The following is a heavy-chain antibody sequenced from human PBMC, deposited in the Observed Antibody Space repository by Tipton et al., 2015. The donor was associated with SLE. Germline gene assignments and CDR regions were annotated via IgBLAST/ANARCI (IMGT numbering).Heavy chain of an antibody. V-gene: IGHV4-30-4*01. Sequence: TLSLTCTVSSGSISGGDYYWSWIRQPPGKGLEWIGNIYYTGHTYYSPSLESRLTFSVDTSTNQFSLMLSSVSAADAAVYYCAREERIAAAGRLYYYYAMDVWGQGTTVTVSS. CDR3: AREERIAAAGRLYYYYAMDV. CDR2: IYYTGHT. D-gene: IGHD6-13*01. CDR1: SGSISGGDYY. J-gene: IGHJ6*02.